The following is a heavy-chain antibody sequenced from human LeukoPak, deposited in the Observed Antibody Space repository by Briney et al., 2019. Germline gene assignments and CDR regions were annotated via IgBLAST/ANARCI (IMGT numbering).Heavy chain of an antibody. CDR1: GFTFRNRW. CDR3: AAGGAPGRFDY. D-gene: IGHD6-13*01. V-gene: IGHV3-7*01. Sequence: GGSLRLSCAGSGFTFRNRWATWVRQAPGKGLEWVASTGQYGHDNDYVDSVRGRFTISIDFAKISLFLQMNSLRVEDTAVYYCAAGGAPGRFDYWGRGAPVTVSS. CDR2: TGQYGHDN. J-gene: IGHJ4*02.